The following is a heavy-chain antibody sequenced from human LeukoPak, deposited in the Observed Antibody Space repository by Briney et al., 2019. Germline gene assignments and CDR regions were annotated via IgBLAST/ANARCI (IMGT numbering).Heavy chain of an antibody. CDR2: INPNSGGT. V-gene: IGHV1-2*02. J-gene: IGHJ4*02. D-gene: IGHD4-17*01. CDR3: ARDRYGDSTFDY. Sequence: ASVKVSCKASGYTFTGYYMHWVRQAPGQGFEWMGWINPNSGGTNYAQKFQGRVTMTRDTSISTAYKELSRLRSDDTAVYYCARDRYGDSTFDYWGQGTLVTVSS. CDR1: GYTFTGYY.